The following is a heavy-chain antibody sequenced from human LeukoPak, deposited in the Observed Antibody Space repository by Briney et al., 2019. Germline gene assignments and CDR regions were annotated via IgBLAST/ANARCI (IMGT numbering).Heavy chain of an antibody. V-gene: IGHV4-38-2*02. Sequence: SETLSLTCSVSGYSISIGYYWGWIRQPPGKGLEWIGSMYHSGDTYYNPSLKSRVTISVDTSKNQFSLRLSSVTAADTAVYYCARDSPPYILTGYFYWGQGTLVTVSS. CDR3: ARDSPPYILTGYFY. D-gene: IGHD3-9*01. J-gene: IGHJ4*02. CDR1: GYSISIGYY. CDR2: MYHSGDT.